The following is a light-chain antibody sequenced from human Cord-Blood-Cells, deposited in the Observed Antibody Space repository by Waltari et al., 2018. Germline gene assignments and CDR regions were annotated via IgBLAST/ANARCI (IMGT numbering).Light chain of an antibody. CDR3: QSYDSSNQV. Sequence: NFMLTQPHSVSESPGKTVTISCPRSSGSIASNYVQWYQQRPGSSPPTVIYEDNQRPPGVPGRFSGSIDSSSNSASLTISGLKTEDEADYYCQSYDSSNQVFGGGTKLTVL. V-gene: IGLV6-57*01. J-gene: IGLJ3*02. CDR2: EDN. CDR1: SGSIASNY.